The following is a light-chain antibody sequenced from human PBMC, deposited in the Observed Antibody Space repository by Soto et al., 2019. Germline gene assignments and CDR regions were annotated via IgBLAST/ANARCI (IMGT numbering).Light chain of an antibody. CDR3: QQYINLPYT. Sequence: DIQMTQSPSSLSASVGDRVTITCQASQDINNYLNWYQQKPGKAPKLLIYDASNLETGVPSRFSGSGSGTDFTFTISSLQHEDVATYYCQQYINLPYTFGQGTKLEIK. CDR1: QDINNY. CDR2: DAS. V-gene: IGKV1-33*01. J-gene: IGKJ2*01.